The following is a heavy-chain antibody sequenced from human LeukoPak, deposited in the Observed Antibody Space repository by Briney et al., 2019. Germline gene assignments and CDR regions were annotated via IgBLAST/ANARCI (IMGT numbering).Heavy chain of an antibody. Sequence: ASVKVSCKASGYTFTSYGISWVRQAPGQGLEWMGWISAYNGNTNYAQKLQGRVTMTTDTSTSTAYMELRSLRSDDTAVYYCARDRSSWYFTSYYYYYGMDVWGQGTTVTVSS. CDR2: ISAYNGNT. V-gene: IGHV1-18*01. D-gene: IGHD6-13*01. CDR3: ARDRSSWYFTSYYYYYGMDV. CDR1: GYTFTSYG. J-gene: IGHJ6*02.